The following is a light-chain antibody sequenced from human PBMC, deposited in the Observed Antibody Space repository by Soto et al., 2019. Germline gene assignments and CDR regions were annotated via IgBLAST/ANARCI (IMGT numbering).Light chain of an antibody. CDR3: QQRFNWPRFT. CDR1: QSVSSY. Sequence: EIVLTQSPATLSLSPGERATLSCRASQSVSSYLAWYQQKLGQAPRLLIYDASNRATGIPARFSGGGSGTDFTLTISSLEPEDFAVYYCQQRFNWPRFTFGQGTKLEFK. V-gene: IGKV3-11*01. J-gene: IGKJ2*01. CDR2: DAS.